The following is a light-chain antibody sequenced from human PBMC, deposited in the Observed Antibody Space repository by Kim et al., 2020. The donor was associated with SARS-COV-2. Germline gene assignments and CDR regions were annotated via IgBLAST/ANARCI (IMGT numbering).Light chain of an antibody. J-gene: IGLJ1*01. CDR1: NLGDRF. CDR2: KGN. Sequence: VSPGQTASITCSGDNLGDRFACWYQQKPGQSPFLVIYKGNQRPSGIPEQFSCSNSGNTATLTISGTQAMDEADYYWQALDTNFYDFGPGTKVTVL. V-gene: IGLV3-1*01. CDR3: QALDTNFYD.